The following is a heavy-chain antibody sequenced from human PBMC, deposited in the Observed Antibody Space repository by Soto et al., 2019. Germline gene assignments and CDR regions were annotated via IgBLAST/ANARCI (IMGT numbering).Heavy chain of an antibody. CDR3: AISIDGYKYYFDY. D-gene: IGHD5-12*01. J-gene: IGHJ4*02. CDR1: GGTFSSYA. Sequence: GASVKVSCKASGGTFSSYAISWVRQAPGQGLEWMGGIIPIFGTANYTQKFQGRVTITADKSTSTAYMELSSLRSEDTAVYYCAISIDGYKYYFDYWGQGTLVTVSS. V-gene: IGHV1-69*06. CDR2: IIPIFGTA.